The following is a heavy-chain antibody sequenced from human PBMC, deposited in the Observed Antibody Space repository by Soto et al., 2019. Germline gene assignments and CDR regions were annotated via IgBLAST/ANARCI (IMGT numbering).Heavy chain of an antibody. CDR1: GGSFSGYY. J-gene: IGHJ5*02. V-gene: IGHV4-34*01. D-gene: IGHD1-26*01. Sequence: SETLSLTCAVYGGSFSGYYWSWIRQPPGKGLEWIGEINHSGSTNYNPSLKSRVTISVDTSKNQFSLKLSSVTAADTAVYYCARAVIVGATPWWFDPWGQGTLVTVSS. CDR2: INHSGST. CDR3: ARAVIVGATPWWFDP.